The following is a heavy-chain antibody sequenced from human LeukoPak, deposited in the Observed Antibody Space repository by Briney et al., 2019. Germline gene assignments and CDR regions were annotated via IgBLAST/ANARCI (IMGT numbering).Heavy chain of an antibody. CDR1: GYTFTSYA. J-gene: IGHJ5*02. CDR2: INPNSGGT. CDR3: ARGAILSWFDP. D-gene: IGHD3-3*01. V-gene: IGHV1-2*02. Sequence: ASVKVSCKASGYTFTSYAMHWVRQAPGQRLEWMGWINPNSGGTNYAQKFQGRVTMTRDTSISTAYMELSRLRSDDTAVYYCARGAILSWFDPWGQGTLVTVSS.